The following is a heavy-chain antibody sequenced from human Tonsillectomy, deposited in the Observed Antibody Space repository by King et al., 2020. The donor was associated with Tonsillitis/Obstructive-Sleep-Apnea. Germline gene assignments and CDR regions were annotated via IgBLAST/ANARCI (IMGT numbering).Heavy chain of an antibody. CDR1: GFTFSSYG. CDR2: IWYDGSNK. D-gene: IGHD1-1*01. J-gene: IGHJ6*03. CDR3: ARDLGENWNYEYYMDV. Sequence: VQLVESGGGVVQPGRSLRLSCAASGFTFSSYGMHWVRQGPGKGLEWVAVIWYDGSNKYYADSVKGRFTISRDNSKNTLYLQMNSLRAEDTAVYYCARDLGENWNYEYYMDVWGKGTTVTVFS. V-gene: IGHV3-33*01.